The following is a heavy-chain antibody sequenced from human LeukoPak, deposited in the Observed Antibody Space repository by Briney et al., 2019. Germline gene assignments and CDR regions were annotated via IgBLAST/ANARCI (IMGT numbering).Heavy chain of an antibody. V-gene: IGHV4-34*01. CDR1: GGSFSGYY. D-gene: IGHD3-9*01. CDR2: ISHSGST. CDR3: ARRSIGRYFDWLLLKRYYYYYMDV. J-gene: IGHJ6*03. Sequence: PSETLSLTCAVYGGSFSGYYWSWIRQPPGKGLEWIGEISHSGSTNYNPSLKSRVTISVDTSKNQFSLKLSSVTAADTAVYYCARRSIGRYFDWLLLKRYYYYYMDVWGKGTTVTISS.